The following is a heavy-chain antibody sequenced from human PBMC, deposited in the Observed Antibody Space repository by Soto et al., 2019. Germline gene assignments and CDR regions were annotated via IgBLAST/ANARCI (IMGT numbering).Heavy chain of an antibody. V-gene: IGHV4-39*01. CDR1: GGSISSPSYN. D-gene: IGHD4-17*01. Sequence: QLQESGPGLLKPSETLSLTCTVSGGSISSPSYNWGWVRQAPGKGPEGLGTLFYAGPPHYNPSLTSRLAISVDTSKSQVSLSLTSVTAADTAVYSCTTVASTHFDSWGQGAQVTVSS. CDR2: LFYAGPP. J-gene: IGHJ4*02. CDR3: TTVASTHFDS.